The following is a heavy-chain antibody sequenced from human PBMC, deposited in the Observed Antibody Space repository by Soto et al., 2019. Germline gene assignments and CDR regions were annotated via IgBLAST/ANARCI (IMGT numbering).Heavy chain of an antibody. Sequence: SETLSLTCAVSGYSISSGYYWGWIRQPPGKGLEWIGSIYHSGSTYYNPSLKSRVTISLDTSKNQFSLKLSSVTAADTAVYYCARVGGYGMDVWGKGTTVTVSS. CDR3: ARVGGYGMDV. CDR2: IYHSGST. V-gene: IGHV4-38-2*01. CDR1: GYSISSGYY. J-gene: IGHJ6*04. D-gene: IGHD3-10*01.